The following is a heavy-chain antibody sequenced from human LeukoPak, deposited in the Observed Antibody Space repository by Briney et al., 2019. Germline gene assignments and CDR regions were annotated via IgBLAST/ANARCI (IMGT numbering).Heavy chain of an antibody. CDR1: GYSFSSDW. Sequence: GESLKISCKGSGYSFSSDWIGWVRQMPGKGLEWMGIIYPGNSDTRYSPSFQGQVTTSADKSISTAYLQWSSLKASDTAMYYCARFRDHGMDVWGQGTTVSVSS. J-gene: IGHJ6*02. CDR2: IYPGNSDT. V-gene: IGHV5-51*01. CDR3: ARFRDHGMDV.